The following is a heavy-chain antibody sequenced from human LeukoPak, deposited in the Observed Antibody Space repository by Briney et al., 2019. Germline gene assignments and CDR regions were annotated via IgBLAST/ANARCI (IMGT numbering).Heavy chain of an antibody. CDR1: GFTFSSYS. Sequence: GGSLRLSCAASGFTFSSYSMNWVRQAPGKGLEWVSYISGSSSTIYYADSVKGRFTISRDNAKNSLYLQMNSLSAEDTAVYYCARPSINYYDTTGYYSGIDCWGQGTLVTVSS. J-gene: IGHJ4*02. CDR3: ARPSINYYDTTGYYSGIDC. D-gene: IGHD3-22*01. V-gene: IGHV3-48*01. CDR2: ISGSSSTI.